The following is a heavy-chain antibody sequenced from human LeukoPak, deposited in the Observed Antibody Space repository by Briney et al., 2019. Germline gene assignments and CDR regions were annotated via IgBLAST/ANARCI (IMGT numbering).Heavy chain of an antibody. CDR1: GFTFSSYA. Sequence: GGSLRLSCAASGFTFSSYAMSWVRQAPGKGLEWVSAISGSGGSAYYADSVKGRFTISRDSSKNTLYLQMNSLRAEDTAVYYCAKEHYDSSGYYSYWGQGTLVTVSS. CDR3: AKEHYDSSGYYSY. V-gene: IGHV3-23*01. CDR2: ISGSGGSA. D-gene: IGHD3-22*01. J-gene: IGHJ4*02.